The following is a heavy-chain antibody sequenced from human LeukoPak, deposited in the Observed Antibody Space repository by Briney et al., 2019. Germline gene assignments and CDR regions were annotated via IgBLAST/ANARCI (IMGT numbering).Heavy chain of an antibody. Sequence: RESGPGLVKPSETLSLTCTVSGVSISTYYWSWIRQPPGKGLEWIGYINYSGSTNYNPSLKSRVTISVDTSKNQFSLQLSSVTAADTAVYYCASQGYWGQGILVTVSP. CDR1: GVSISTYY. CDR2: INYSGST. J-gene: IGHJ4*02. V-gene: IGHV4-59*01. CDR3: ASQGY.